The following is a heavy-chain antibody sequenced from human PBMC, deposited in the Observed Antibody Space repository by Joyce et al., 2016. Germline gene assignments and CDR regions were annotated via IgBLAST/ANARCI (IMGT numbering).Heavy chain of an antibody. CDR2: ISYDGIYK. D-gene: IGHD6-25*01. Sequence: SNYGVHWVRQAPGKGLEWVAVISYDGIYKYYADSVKGRFTISRDNSKNTAFLEMNSLRTEDTAVYYCAKILTATYSSGWFLDYWGQGTLVTVSS. CDR3: AKILTATYSSGWFLDY. V-gene: IGHV3-30*18. J-gene: IGHJ4*02. CDR1: SNYG.